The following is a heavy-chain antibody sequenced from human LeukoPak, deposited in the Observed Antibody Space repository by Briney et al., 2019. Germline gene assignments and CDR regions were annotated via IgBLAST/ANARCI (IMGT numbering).Heavy chain of an antibody. CDR3: ARLYCSGGSCYYYYYMDV. CDR1: GYMFTSYG. Sequence: GASVKVSCKASGYMFTSYGISWVRQAPGQGLEWMGWISAYNGKTNYAQNLQGRVTMTTDTSTSTAYMELRSLRSDDTAVYYCARLYCSGGSCYYYYYMDVWGKGTTVTVSS. V-gene: IGHV1-18*01. J-gene: IGHJ6*03. CDR2: ISAYNGKT. D-gene: IGHD2-15*01.